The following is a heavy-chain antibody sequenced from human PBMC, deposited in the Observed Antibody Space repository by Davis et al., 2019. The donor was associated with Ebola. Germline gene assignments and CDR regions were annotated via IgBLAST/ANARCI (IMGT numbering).Heavy chain of an antibody. V-gene: IGHV4-31*03. CDR2: IYYSGST. Sequence: MPSETLSLTCTVSGGSISSGGYYWSWIRQHPGKGLEWIGYIYYSGSTYYNPSLKSRVTISVDTSKNQFSLKLSSVTAADTAVYYCARADYDILTAHFDYWGQGTLVTVSS. J-gene: IGHJ4*02. CDR1: GGSISSGGYY. D-gene: IGHD3-9*01. CDR3: ARADYDILTAHFDY.